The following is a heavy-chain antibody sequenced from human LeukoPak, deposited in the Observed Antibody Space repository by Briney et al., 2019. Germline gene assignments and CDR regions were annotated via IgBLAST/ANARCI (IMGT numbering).Heavy chain of an antibody. D-gene: IGHD3-10*01. V-gene: IGHV4-59*01. CDR2: IYYSGST. J-gene: IGHJ3*02. CDR1: GGSISSYY. CDR3: ARVGVTMVRGTPDAFDI. Sequence: SETLSLTCTVSGGSISSYYWSWIRQPPGKGLEWIGYIYYSGSTNYNPSLKSRVTISVDTSKNQFSLKLSSVTAADTAVYYCARVGVTMVRGTPDAFDIWGQGTMVTVSS.